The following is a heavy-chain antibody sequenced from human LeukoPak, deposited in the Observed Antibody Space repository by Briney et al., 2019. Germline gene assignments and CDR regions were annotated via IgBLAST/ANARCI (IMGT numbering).Heavy chain of an antibody. Sequence: GESLKISCKASGYNVSTYWIGWVRQMPGKGLEWVGIIYPGDSDTRYSPSFQGQVTITADRSVGTAYLQWGSLKASDTAMYYCATTRVHFVVVTAIDAFDVWGQGTMVTVSS. J-gene: IGHJ3*01. CDR3: ATTRVHFVVVTAIDAFDV. V-gene: IGHV5-51*01. CDR2: IYPGDSDT. CDR1: GYNVSTYW. D-gene: IGHD2-21*02.